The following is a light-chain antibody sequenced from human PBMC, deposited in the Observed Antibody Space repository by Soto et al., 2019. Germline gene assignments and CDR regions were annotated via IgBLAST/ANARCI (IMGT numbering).Light chain of an antibody. V-gene: IGLV2-14*03. CDR2: DVS. CDR1: SSDVGAYHS. Sequence: QSALTQPASVSGSPGQSFTISCTGTSSDVGAYHSVSWYQQHPGKAPKLIIFDVSNRPSGVSNRFSGSKSGNTASLTISGIQAEDEADYYCSSFPATGTVMFGGGTKLTVL. J-gene: IGLJ3*02. CDR3: SSFPATGTVM.